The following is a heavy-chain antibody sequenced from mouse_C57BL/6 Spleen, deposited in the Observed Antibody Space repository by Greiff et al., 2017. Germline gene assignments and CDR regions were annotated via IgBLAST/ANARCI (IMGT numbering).Heavy chain of an antibody. V-gene: IGHV7-3*01. CDR2: IRNKANGYTT. J-gene: IGHJ2*01. CDR1: GFTFTDYY. CDR3: ARCPLLRQYYFDY. Sequence: EVKLVESGGGLVQPGGSLSLSCAASGFTFTDYYMSWVRQPPGKALEWLGFIRNKANGYTTEYSASVKGRFTISRDNSQSILYLQMKALRAEDSATYYCARCPLLRQYYFDYWGQGTTLTVSS. D-gene: IGHD1-2*01.